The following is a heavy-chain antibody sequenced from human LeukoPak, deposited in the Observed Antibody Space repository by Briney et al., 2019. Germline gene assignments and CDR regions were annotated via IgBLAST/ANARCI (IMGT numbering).Heavy chain of an antibody. CDR2: IRDKGDST. V-gene: IGHV3-23*01. J-gene: IGHJ4*02. D-gene: IGHD6-19*01. CDR3: ASSAGALIDC. Sequence: GGSLRLSCAASGFTFSSYAMTWVRQAPGKGLEWVSDIRDKGDSTNYADSVKGRFTISRDNSKNTLYLQMNSLRAEDTAVYYCASSAGALIDCWGQGTLVIVSS. CDR1: GFTFSSYA.